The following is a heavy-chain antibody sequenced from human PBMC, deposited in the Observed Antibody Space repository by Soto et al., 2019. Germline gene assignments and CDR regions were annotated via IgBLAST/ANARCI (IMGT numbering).Heavy chain of an antibody. V-gene: IGHV3-72*01. CDR1: GFTLSDHN. CDR3: ARTPQSGNDFHV. CDR2: TRDKANSYTT. J-gene: IGHJ6*02. D-gene: IGHD3-3*01. Sequence: EVQLVESGGDLVQPGGSLRLSCAASGFTLSDHNIDWVRQAPGKGLEWVGRTRDKANSYTTQYAASVKGRFTISRDDSKDSLYMHMNSLKSEDTAVYYCARTPQSGNDFHVWGQGTTVTVSS.